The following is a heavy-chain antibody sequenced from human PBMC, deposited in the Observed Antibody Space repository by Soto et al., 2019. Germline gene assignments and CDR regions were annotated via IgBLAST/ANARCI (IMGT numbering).Heavy chain of an antibody. CDR3: ARGRRTSQNTRVWFDP. CDR2: IHHTGST. V-gene: IGHV4-4*02. CDR1: GASIHRTGC. D-gene: IGHD3-3*01. Sequence: PSWALSLISSLLGASIHRTGCWTGGSQVRGKGLEWIGEIHHTGSTNYNPSLKSRVTISIDKSTKQFSVDLHSPTAADTAIYYCARGRRTSQNTRVWFDPWGPGTMVTVSS. J-gene: IGHJ5*02.